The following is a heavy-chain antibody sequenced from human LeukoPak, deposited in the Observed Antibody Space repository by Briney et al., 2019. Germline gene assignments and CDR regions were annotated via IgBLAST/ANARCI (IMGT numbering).Heavy chain of an antibody. J-gene: IGHJ4*02. CDR3: ARYYYDSSGYHEYYFDY. D-gene: IGHD3-22*01. Sequence: PSETLSLTCTVSGDSISSTSHYWDWIRQPPGKGPEWIGNIYFSGSTYYCPSLKSRVTISVDTSKNQFSLKLSSVTAADTAVYYCARYYYDSSGYHEYYFDYWGQGTLVTVSS. CDR1: GDSISSTSHY. V-gene: IGHV4-39*07. CDR2: IYFSGST.